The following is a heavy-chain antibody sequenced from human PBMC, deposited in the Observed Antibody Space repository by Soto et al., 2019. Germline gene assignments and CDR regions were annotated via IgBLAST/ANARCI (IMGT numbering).Heavy chain of an antibody. J-gene: IGHJ4*02. CDR2: ISGSGGST. Sequence: GGSLRLSCAASGFTFSSYAMSWVRQAPGKGLEWVSAISGSGGSTYYAVSVKGRFTISRDNSKNTLYLQMNSLRDEDTAVYYCAKDGFRGWYFEFDYWGQGTLVTVSS. CDR1: GFTFSSYA. D-gene: IGHD6-19*01. V-gene: IGHV3-23*01. CDR3: AKDGFRGWYFEFDY.